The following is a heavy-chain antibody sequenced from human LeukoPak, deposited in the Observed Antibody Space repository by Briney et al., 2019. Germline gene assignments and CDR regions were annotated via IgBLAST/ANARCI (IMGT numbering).Heavy chain of an antibody. CDR2: INPNSGGT. CDR3: ATGDDYFDY. Sequence: ASVKASCKASEYTFTGYFMHWVRQAPGQGLEWMGWINPNSGGTNYAQKFQGRVTMTRDTSISTVYMELSSLRSDDTAVYYCATGDDYFDYWGQGTLVTVSS. CDR1: EYTFTGYF. V-gene: IGHV1-2*02. D-gene: IGHD4-17*01. J-gene: IGHJ4*02.